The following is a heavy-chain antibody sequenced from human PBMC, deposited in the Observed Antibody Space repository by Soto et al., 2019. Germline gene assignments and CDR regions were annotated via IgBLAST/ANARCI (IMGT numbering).Heavy chain of an antibody. Sequence: ASVKVSCKASGYTFTSYGISWARQAPGQGLEWMGWISAYNGNTNYAQKLQGRVTMTTDTSTSTAYMELRSLRSDDTAVYYCARDANDFWSGYLCAFDIWGQGTMVTVSS. J-gene: IGHJ3*02. CDR3: ARDANDFWSGYLCAFDI. D-gene: IGHD3-3*01. V-gene: IGHV1-18*01. CDR1: GYTFTSYG. CDR2: ISAYNGNT.